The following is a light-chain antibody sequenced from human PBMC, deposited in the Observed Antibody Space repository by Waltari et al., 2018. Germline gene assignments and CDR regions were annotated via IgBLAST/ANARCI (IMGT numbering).Light chain of an antibody. CDR2: EVT. CDR3: CSYVGLGTYV. Sequence: QSGLAQPASASGSPGQSITITCTGTSSDVGNYNLVSWYQQRPGKAPRLLIYEVTKRAPGTSDRFAASKTGNTAFLTISGLQAQEDEADYYCCSYVGLGTYVFGTGTKVTV. V-gene: IGLV2-23*02. CDR1: SSDVGNYNL. J-gene: IGLJ1*01.